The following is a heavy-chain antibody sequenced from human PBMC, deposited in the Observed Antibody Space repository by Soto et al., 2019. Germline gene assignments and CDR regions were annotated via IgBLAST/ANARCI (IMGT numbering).Heavy chain of an antibody. CDR2: IYYSGST. CDR3: ARSSSSWFYYFDY. Sequence: SETLSLTCTVSGGSISGYYWSWIRQPPGKGLEWIGYIYYSGSTNYNPSLKTRVTISVDTSKNQFSLKLSSVTAADTAVYYCARSSSSWFYYFDYWGQGTLVTVSS. CDR1: GGSISGYY. J-gene: IGHJ4*02. D-gene: IGHD6-13*01. V-gene: IGHV4-59*01.